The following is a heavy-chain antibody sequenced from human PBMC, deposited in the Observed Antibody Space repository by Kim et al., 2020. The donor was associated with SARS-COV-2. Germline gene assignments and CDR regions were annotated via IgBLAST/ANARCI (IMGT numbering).Heavy chain of an antibody. CDR2: INHSGST. CDR1: GGSFSGYY. V-gene: IGHV4-34*01. Sequence: SETLSLTCAVYGGSFSGYYWSWIRQPPGKGLEWIGEINHSGSTNYNPSLKSRVTISVDTSKNQFSLKLSSVTAADTAVYYCARGPTRIAAAGTLWFDPWGQGTLVTVSS. J-gene: IGHJ5*02. D-gene: IGHD6-13*01. CDR3: ARGPTRIAAAGTLWFDP.